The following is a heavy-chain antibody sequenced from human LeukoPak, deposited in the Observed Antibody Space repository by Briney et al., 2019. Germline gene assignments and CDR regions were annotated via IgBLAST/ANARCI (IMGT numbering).Heavy chain of an antibody. D-gene: IGHD3-22*01. CDR1: GGSISSYY. V-gene: IGHV4-59*01. J-gene: IGHJ4*02. Sequence: SETLSLTCSVSGGSISSYYWSWIRQPPGQGLEWIGYIYYSWSTNYNPSLKSRVTISVDTSKNQFSLRLSSVTAADTGVYYCARGLGYYDSSVGYWGKGTLVTVSS. CDR2: IYYSWST. CDR3: ARGLGYYDSSVGY.